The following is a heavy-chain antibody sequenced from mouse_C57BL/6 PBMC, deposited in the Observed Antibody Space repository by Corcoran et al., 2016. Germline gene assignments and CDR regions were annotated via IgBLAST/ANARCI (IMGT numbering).Heavy chain of an antibody. D-gene: IGHD3-2*02. Sequence: DVQLQESGPGLVKPSQSLSLTCSVTGYSITSGYYWNWIRQFPGNKQEWMGYISYDGSNNYNPSLKNRISITRDTSKNQFFLKLNSVTTEDTATYYCVRGGGSSGCFAYWGQGTLVTVSA. CDR1: GYSITSGYY. CDR2: ISYDGSN. V-gene: IGHV3-6*01. J-gene: IGHJ3*01. CDR3: VRGGGSSGCFAY.